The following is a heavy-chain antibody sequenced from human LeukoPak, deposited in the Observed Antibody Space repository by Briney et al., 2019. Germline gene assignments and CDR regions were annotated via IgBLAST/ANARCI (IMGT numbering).Heavy chain of an antibody. D-gene: IGHD3-16*01. Sequence: GGSLRLSCAASGFTFSRYAMNWVRLAPGEGLEWVSGISYHGGSRFYAASVRGRFTISRDDSRNTVFLQMNSLRAEDTALYYCAKPSQLGDYPNYFYYGMDVWGQGTSVTVSS. CDR3: AKPSQLGDYPNYFYYGMDV. J-gene: IGHJ6*02. CDR2: ISYHGGSR. V-gene: IGHV3-23*01. CDR1: GFTFSRYA.